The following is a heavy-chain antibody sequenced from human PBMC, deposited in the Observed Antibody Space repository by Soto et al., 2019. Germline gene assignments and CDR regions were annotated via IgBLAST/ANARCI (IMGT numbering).Heavy chain of an antibody. CDR1: GFTFSSYG. J-gene: IGHJ4*02. Sequence: QVQLVESGGGVVQPGRSLRLSCAASGFTFSSYGMHWVRQAPGKGLEWVAVISYDGSNKYYADSVKGRFTISRDNSKNTLYLQMNSLRAEDTAVYYCAKDPARGYSGYDKGWGQGTLVTVSS. D-gene: IGHD5-12*01. CDR3: AKDPARGYSGYDKG. CDR2: ISYDGSNK. V-gene: IGHV3-30*18.